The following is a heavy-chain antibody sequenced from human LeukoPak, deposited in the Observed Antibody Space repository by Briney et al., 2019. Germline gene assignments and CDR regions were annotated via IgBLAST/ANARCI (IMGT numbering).Heavy chain of an antibody. CDR3: ARTSDFYGDYANVGLDY. V-gene: IGHV4-38-2*01. CDR2: IYHSGST. Sequence: PSETLSLTCAVSGYSLSSGYYWGWIRPPPGKGLEWIGSIYHSGSTYYNPSLKSRATISVDTSKNQFSLKLSSVTAADTAVYYCARTSDFYGDYANVGLDYWGQGTLVTVSS. D-gene: IGHD4-17*01. J-gene: IGHJ4*02. CDR1: GYSLSSGYY.